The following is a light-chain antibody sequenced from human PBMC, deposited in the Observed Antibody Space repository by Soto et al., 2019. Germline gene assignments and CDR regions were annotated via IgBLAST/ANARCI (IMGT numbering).Light chain of an antibody. CDR2: EVS. V-gene: IGLV2-8*01. J-gene: IGLJ2*01. CDR1: SSDVGGYNC. CDR3: SSYAGSNIPVV. Sequence: QSALTQPPSASGSPGQSVTISCTGTSSDVGGYNCVSWYQQHPGKAPKLMIYEVSKLPSGVPDRFSGSKSGNTASLTVSGLQAEDEADYYCSSYAGSNIPVVFGGGTKVTVL.